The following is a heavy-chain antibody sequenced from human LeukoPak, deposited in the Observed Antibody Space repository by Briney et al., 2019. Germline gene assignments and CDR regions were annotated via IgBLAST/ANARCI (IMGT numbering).Heavy chain of an antibody. CDR3: AQSGRGGKLSLDY. Sequence: SETLSLTCTVSGGSISSYYWSWIRQPPGKGLEWIGYIYYSGSTNYNPSLKSRVTISVDTSKNQFSLKLSSVTAADTAVYYCAQSGRGGKLSLDYWGQGTLVTVSS. J-gene: IGHJ4*02. CDR2: IYYSGST. V-gene: IGHV4-59*01. D-gene: IGHD3-16*02. CDR1: GGSISSYY.